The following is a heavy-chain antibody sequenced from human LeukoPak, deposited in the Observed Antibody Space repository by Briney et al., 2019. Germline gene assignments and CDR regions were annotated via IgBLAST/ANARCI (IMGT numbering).Heavy chain of an antibody. V-gene: IGHV1-18*01. CDR3: ARVLNAGAPAASADY. CDR1: GYTFTSYG. J-gene: IGHJ4*02. D-gene: IGHD2-2*01. CDR2: ISAYNGNT. Sequence: ASVKVSCRASGYTFTSYGISWVRQAPGQGLEWMGWISAYNGNTNYTQTLQGRFTMTTDASTTTAYMELTSLRFGDTATYFCARVLNAGAPAASADYWGQGTLVTVSS.